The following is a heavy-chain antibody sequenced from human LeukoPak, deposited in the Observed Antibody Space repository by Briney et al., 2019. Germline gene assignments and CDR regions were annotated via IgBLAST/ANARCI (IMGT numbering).Heavy chain of an antibody. Sequence: ASVKVSCKASGYSFSNYAMNWVRQAPGQGLEFMGWTHPSTGNPAYAQGFSGRFVFSLDASVTTTYLQINDLKTEDTAVYFCARALDSLGGLSLPDYWGQGTLVTVSS. J-gene: IGHJ4*02. V-gene: IGHV7-4-1*02. D-gene: IGHD3-16*02. CDR2: THPSTGNP. CDR1: GYSFSNYA. CDR3: ARALDSLGGLSLPDY.